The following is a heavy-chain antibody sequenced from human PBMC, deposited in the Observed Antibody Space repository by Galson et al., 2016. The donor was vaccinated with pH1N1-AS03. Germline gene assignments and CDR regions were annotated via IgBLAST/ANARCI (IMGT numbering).Heavy chain of an antibody. D-gene: IGHD5-12*01. CDR3: ARNEGYSGYDYYYGLDV. Sequence: SLRLSCAASGFSFSSYWMTWVRLTPGKGLEWVANINQDGSAVHYVDSVKGRFTISRDNAKNSLYLQMNSLRAEDTAVYYCARNEGYSGYDYYYGLDVWGQGTTVTVSS. CDR2: INQDGSAV. CDR1: GFSFSSYW. J-gene: IGHJ6*02. V-gene: IGHV3-7*01.